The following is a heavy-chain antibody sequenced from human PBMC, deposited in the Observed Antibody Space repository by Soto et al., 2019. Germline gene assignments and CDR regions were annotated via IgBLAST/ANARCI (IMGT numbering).Heavy chain of an antibody. J-gene: IGHJ4*02. CDR3: AKEPTTIPRREGYFDY. D-gene: IGHD1-1*01. V-gene: IGHV3-23*01. CDR2: ISGRGGST. Sequence: EVQLLESGGGLVQPGGSLRLSCAASGFTFSSYAMSWVRQAPGKGLEWVSAISGRGGSTYYADSVKGRFTISRDNSKNTLYLQMNSLRAEDTAVYYCAKEPTTIPRREGYFDYWGQGTLVTVSS. CDR1: GFTFSSYA.